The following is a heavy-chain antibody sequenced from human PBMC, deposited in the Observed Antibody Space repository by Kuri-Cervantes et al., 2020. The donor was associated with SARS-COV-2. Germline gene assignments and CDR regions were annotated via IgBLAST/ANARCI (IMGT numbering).Heavy chain of an antibody. CDR2: ISRSSTAI. V-gene: IGHV3-48*01. CDR1: GFTFSSYG. D-gene: IGHD6-13*01. Sequence: GGSLRLSCAASGFTFSSYGMNWVRQAPGKGLEWLSYISRSSTAISYADSVKGRFTISRHNSKNTLYLQMNSLRAEDTAVYYCARDQVAANEAWGQGTLVTVSS. CDR3: ARDQVAANEA. J-gene: IGHJ4*02.